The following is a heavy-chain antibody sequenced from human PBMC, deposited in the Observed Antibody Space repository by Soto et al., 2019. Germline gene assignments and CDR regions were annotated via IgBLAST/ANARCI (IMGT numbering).Heavy chain of an antibody. CDR1: GGSISSGGYY. CDR2: IYYSGST. J-gene: IGHJ4*02. V-gene: IGHV4-31*03. Sequence: QVQLQESGPGLVKPSQTLSLTCTVSGGSISSGGYYWSWIRQHPGKGLEWIGYIYYSGSTYYNPYLKSRVTISVDTSKNQFPLKLSSVTAADTAVYYCARVGRLSRAAADYWGQGTLVTVSS. D-gene: IGHD6-13*01. CDR3: ARVGRLSRAAADY.